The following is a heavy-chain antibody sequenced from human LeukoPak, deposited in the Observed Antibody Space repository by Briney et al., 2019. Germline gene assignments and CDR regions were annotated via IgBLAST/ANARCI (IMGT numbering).Heavy chain of an antibody. CDR3: ACYDSSGYYYQDY. D-gene: IGHD3-22*01. CDR2: INPNSGGT. J-gene: IGHJ4*02. CDR1: GYTFSGYY. Sequence: ASVKVSCKASGYTFSGYYMHWVRQAPGQGLEWMGWINPNSGGTNYAQKFQGRVTMTRDTSIITAYMELSRLRSDDTAVYYCACYDSSGYYYQDYWGQGTLVTVSS. V-gene: IGHV1-2*02.